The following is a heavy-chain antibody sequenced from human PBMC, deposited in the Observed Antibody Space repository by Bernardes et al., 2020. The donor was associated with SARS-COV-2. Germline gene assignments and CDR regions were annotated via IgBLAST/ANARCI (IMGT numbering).Heavy chain of an antibody. CDR3: AKGGYRYGS. CDR1: GFTFSSYW. V-gene: IGHV3-7*01. J-gene: IGHJ5*02. CDR2: IKEDGSEK. Sequence: SLILSCAASGFTFSSYWMSWVRQAPGKGLEWVANIKEDGSEKNYVDSVKGRFSISRDNAKNSLYLQMNSLRAEDTAVYYCAKGGYRYGSWDQGTLVTVSS. D-gene: IGHD5-18*01.